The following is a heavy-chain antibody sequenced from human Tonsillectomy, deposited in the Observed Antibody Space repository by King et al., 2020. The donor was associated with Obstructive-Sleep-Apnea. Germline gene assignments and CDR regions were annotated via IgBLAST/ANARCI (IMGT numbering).Heavy chain of an antibody. CDR2: IYYSGRT. J-gene: IGHJ2*01. Sequence: VPLQESGPGLVKPSETLSLTCTVSGGSISSYYWSWIRQSPGKGLEWIGYIYYSGRTNYNPSLKSRVTISVDTSKNHFSLKLSSVTAADTAVYYCARLSHSSSWGWYFDLWGRGTLVTVSS. CDR1: GGSISSYY. D-gene: IGHD6-13*01. V-gene: IGHV4-59*08. CDR3: ARLSHSSSWGWYFDL.